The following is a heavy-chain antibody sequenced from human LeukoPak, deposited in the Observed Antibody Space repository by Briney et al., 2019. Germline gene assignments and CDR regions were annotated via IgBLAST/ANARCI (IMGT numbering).Heavy chain of an antibody. J-gene: IGHJ4*02. CDR2: INAGNGNT. V-gene: IGHV1-3*01. CDR3: ARVPSYWDSSGYGSFDY. Sequence: ASVKVSCKASGYTFTSYAMHWVRQAPGQRLEWMGWINAGNGNTKYSQKFQGRVTITRDTSASTAYMELSSLRPEDTAVYYCARVPSYWDSSGYGSFDYWGQGTLVTVSS. CDR1: GYTFTSYA. D-gene: IGHD3-22*01.